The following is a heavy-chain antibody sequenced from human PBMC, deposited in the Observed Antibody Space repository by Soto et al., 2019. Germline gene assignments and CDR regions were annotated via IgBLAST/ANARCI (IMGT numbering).Heavy chain of an antibody. CDR1: GYTFTSYA. Sequence: ASVKVSCKASGYTFTSYAMHWVRQAPGQRLEWMGWINAGNGNTKYSQKFQGRVTITRDTSASTAYMELSSLRSEDTAVFYCARLIRCKTTSCYFDYWGQGTLVTVSS. CDR3: ARLIRCKTTSCYFDY. D-gene: IGHD2-2*01. CDR2: INAGNGNT. J-gene: IGHJ4*02. V-gene: IGHV1-3*01.